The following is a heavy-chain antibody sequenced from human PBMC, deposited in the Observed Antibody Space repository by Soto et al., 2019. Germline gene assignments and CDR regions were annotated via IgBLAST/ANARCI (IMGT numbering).Heavy chain of an antibody. D-gene: IGHD3-22*01. CDR2: ISYDGSDK. Sequence: PVGSLSLSCAASGLTFSNHGMHWVRQAPGKGLEWVASISYDGSDKHYVDSVKGRFTISRDNSKNTLFLQMNSLRAEDTAVYYCAKAPIYDSSGYYYYLDSWGQGPLVNFSS. CDR3: AKAPIYDSSGYYYYLDS. V-gene: IGHV3-30*18. CDR1: GLTFSNHG. J-gene: IGHJ4*02.